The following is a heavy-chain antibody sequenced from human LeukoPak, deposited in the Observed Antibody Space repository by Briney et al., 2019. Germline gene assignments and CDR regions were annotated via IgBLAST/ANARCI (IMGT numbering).Heavy chain of an antibody. J-gene: IGHJ4*02. CDR3: ARDYAGDTSGLVLDY. Sequence: GGSLRLSCAASGFTFTDYYMSWIRQAPGKGLEWISYISPTGSRIYYTDSVKGRFTISRDNAKKSLILQMNSLRADDTAVYYCARDYAGDTSGLVLDYWGQGTLVTVSS. D-gene: IGHD3-22*01. CDR2: ISPTGSRI. V-gene: IGHV3-11*01. CDR1: GFTFTDYY.